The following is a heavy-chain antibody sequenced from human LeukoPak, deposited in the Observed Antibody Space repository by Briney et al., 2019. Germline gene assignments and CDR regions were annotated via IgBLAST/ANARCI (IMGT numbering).Heavy chain of an antibody. J-gene: IGHJ4*02. CDR3: AKGRGTTVTSAANY. V-gene: IGHV3-21*04. Sequence: GGSLRLSCAASGFTFSSYTMNWVRQAPGKGLEWVSSISSDSNYIYYADSVKDRFTISRDNSKNTLSLQMNSLRAEDTAVYYCAKGRGTTVTSAANYWGQGTLVTVSS. D-gene: IGHD4-17*01. CDR1: GFTFSSYT. CDR2: ISSDSNYI.